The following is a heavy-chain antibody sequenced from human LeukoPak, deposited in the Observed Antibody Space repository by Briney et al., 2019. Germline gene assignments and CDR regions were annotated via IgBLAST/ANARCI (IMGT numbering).Heavy chain of an antibody. Sequence: SETPSLTCSASGASTSSRYWGWIRQSPGRTLEWIGHIYNGRNTKYNPSLTSRVTISVDTSKNQFSLRMTSVTAADTAIYYCAPTTGWPGFDFWGPGALVTVSS. CDR2: IYNGRNT. CDR3: APTTGWPGFDF. D-gene: IGHD6-19*01. V-gene: IGHV4-59*08. CDR1: GASTSSRY. J-gene: IGHJ4*02.